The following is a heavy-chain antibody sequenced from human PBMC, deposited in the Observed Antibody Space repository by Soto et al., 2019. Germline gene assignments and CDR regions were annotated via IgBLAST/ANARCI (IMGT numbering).Heavy chain of an antibody. CDR1: GGSISSGDYY. CDR3: VRGLYRPDAFDI. J-gene: IGHJ3*02. V-gene: IGHV4-30-4*01. D-gene: IGHD2-8*01. CDR2: IYYSGST. Sequence: TLEALSLTCTVSGGSISSGDYYWSWIRQPPGKGLEWIGYIYYSGSTYYNPSLKSRVTISVDTSKNQFSLKLSSVTAADTAVYYCVRGLYRPDAFDIWGQGTMVTVSS.